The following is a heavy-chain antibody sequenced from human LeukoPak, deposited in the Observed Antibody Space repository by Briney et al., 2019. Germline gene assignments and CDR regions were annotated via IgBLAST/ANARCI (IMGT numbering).Heavy chain of an antibody. CDR1: GFTFSSYA. D-gene: IGHD3-10*01. CDR3: AKELGAMVRGVIHRPLDY. J-gene: IGHJ4*02. V-gene: IGHV3-30-3*01. Sequence: GGSLRLSCAASGFTFSSYAMHWVRQAPGKGLEWVAVISYDGSNKYYADSVKGRFTISRDNSKNTLYLQMNSLRAEDTAVYYCAKELGAMVRGVIHRPLDYWGQGTLVTVSS. CDR2: ISYDGSNK.